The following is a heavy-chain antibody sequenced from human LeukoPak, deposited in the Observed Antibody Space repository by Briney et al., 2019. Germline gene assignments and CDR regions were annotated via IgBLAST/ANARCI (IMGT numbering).Heavy chain of an antibody. CDR3: AKAIVVVGAGWFDP. D-gene: IGHD2-15*01. J-gene: IGHJ5*02. CDR2: IYNSGDT. V-gene: IGHV4-59*01. Sequence: PSETLSLTCTVSGGSISSYYWSWIRQPPGKGLEWIGYIYNSGDTNYNPSLKSRVTISLDTSKNQFSLKLSSVTAADTAVYYCAKAIVVVGAGWFDPWGQGALVTVSS. CDR1: GGSISSYY.